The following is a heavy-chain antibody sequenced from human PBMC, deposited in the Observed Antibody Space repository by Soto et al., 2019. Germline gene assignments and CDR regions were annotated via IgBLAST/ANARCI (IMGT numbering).Heavy chain of an antibody. V-gene: IGHV1-69*01. CDR1: GGTFSRHA. Sequence: QVQLVQSGAEVRKPGSSVKVSCKASGGTFSRHAISWVRQAPGQGLEWMGGIIPIFGTANHAQKFQGRVTITRDPSASTAYMELSSLRSEDTAVYYCARSSARGYRYGFDGGGVGDWGQGTLVTVSS. J-gene: IGHJ4*02. CDR3: ARSSARGYRYGFDGGGVGD. D-gene: IGHD5-18*01. CDR2: IIPIFGTA.